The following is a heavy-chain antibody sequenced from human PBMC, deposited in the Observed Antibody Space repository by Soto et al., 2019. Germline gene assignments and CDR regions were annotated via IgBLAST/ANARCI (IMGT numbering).Heavy chain of an antibody. Sequence: XAVKVSGTASAYRFTSYYIHWVRHAPGQGLEWMGIINPSGGSTSYAQKFQGRVTMTRDTSTSTVYMELSSLRSEDTAVYYCAREGMDTPLSDAFDIWGQGTMVTVSS. D-gene: IGHD3-10*01. V-gene: IGHV1-46*01. CDR1: AYRFTSYY. CDR2: INPSGGST. J-gene: IGHJ3*02. CDR3: AREGMDTPLSDAFDI.